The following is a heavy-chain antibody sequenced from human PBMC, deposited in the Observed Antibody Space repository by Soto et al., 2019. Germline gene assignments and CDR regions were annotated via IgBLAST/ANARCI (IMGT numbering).Heavy chain of an antibody. J-gene: IGHJ5*02. CDR2: IHYSGST. CDR3: ARSHHVYDFWSGFLFDP. Sequence: TLSLTCIVSGGSISTYYWSWIRQPPGMGLEWIGYIHYSGSTKYNPSLKSRVAISVDTSKNEFSLKLSYVTAADTAVYYCARSHHVYDFWSGFLFDPWGQGTRVTVSS. CDR1: GGSISTYY. D-gene: IGHD3-3*01. V-gene: IGHV4-59*08.